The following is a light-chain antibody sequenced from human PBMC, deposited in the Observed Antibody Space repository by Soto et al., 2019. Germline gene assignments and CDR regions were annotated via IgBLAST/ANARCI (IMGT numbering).Light chain of an antibody. CDR1: QSVSNNY. CDR2: GAS. V-gene: IGKV3-20*01. Sequence: VLTQSPGTLSLSPGERATLSCRASQSVSNNYLGWYQQKPGQAPRLLIYGASNRATGIPDRFSGSGSGTAFTLTISRLEPEDFAVYYSQQYGSSGTFGQGTKVDI. J-gene: IGKJ1*01. CDR3: QQYGSSGT.